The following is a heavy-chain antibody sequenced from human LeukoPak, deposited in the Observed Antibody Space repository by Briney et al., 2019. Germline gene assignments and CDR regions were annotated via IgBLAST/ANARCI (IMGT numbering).Heavy chain of an antibody. CDR1: GFTFSNYA. D-gene: IGHD6-6*01. J-gene: IGHJ4*02. V-gene: IGHV3-23*01. Sequence: GGSLRLSCAASGFTFSNYAMSWVRQAPGKGLEWVSGISGSGGNTYYADSVKGRFTISRDNSKNTVFLQMNSLRAEDTAVYYCARLGGYEYSSSSGIDYWGQGTLVTVSS. CDR3: ARLGGYEYSSSSGIDY. CDR2: ISGSGGNT.